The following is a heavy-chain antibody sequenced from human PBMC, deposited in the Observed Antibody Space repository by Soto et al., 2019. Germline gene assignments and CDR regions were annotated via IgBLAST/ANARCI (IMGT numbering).Heavy chain of an antibody. Sequence: QVQLVQSGAEVKKPGASVMVSCKASGYTFRDYDINWVRQASGQGLEWMGWMNPNSGNTAYAQKFQGIVTMTGDTTINTAYMELSSLTSADTAVYYCTRRARIGKQLWLPVDSWAQGTLVTVSS. D-gene: IGHD3-22*01. CDR3: TRRARIGKQLWLPVDS. J-gene: IGHJ4*02. V-gene: IGHV1-8*01. CDR2: MNPNSGNT. CDR1: GYTFRDYD.